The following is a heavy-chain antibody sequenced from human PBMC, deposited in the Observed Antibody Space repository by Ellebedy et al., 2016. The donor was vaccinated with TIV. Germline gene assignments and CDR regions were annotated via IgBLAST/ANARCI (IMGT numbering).Heavy chain of an antibody. D-gene: IGHD3-10*01. V-gene: IGHV1-8*01. J-gene: IGHJ5*02. CDR2: VNPDSGHT. CDR3: AKGGLWFGQNWFDP. Sequence: ASVKVSCXASGYTFTSYEISWVRQATGQGLEWMGLVNPDSGHTAYAQRFQGRLTMTRDTSISTAYMEMSSLRAEDTAVYYCAKGGLWFGQNWFDPWGQGTLVTVSS. CDR1: GYTFTSYE.